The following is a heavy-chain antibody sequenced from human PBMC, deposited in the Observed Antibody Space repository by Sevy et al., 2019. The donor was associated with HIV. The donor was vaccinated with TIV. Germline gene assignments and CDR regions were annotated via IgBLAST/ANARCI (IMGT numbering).Heavy chain of an antibody. V-gene: IGHV1-24*01. CDR1: GYTLTKLS. CDR3: ATVGLRYYSGSSSYQGDWFEP. D-gene: IGHD2-15*01. Sequence: ASVKVSCKVSGYTLTKLSIHWVRQAPGKGLEWLGDFDPQDDEIIYAQRFQGRLTMTEDTSTETAYMELSSLTSEDTAVYYCATVGLRYYSGSSSYQGDWFEPWGQGTLVTVSS. CDR2: FDPQDDEI. J-gene: IGHJ5*02.